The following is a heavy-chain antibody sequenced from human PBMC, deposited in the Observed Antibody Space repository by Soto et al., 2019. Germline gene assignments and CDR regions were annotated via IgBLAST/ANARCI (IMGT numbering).Heavy chain of an antibody. CDR3: ARQSCSSTSCFYDY. CDR2: INPNTGAT. D-gene: IGHD2-2*01. V-gene: IGHV1-2*02. Sequence: GASVKVSCKASGYSFTDYHIHWVRQAPGQGLEWMGWINPNTGATGSAQRFQGRVTLTSDTSISTAYMELSRLTSDDTAVFYCARQSCSSTSCFYDYWGPGTLVTVSS. J-gene: IGHJ4*02. CDR1: GYSFTDYH.